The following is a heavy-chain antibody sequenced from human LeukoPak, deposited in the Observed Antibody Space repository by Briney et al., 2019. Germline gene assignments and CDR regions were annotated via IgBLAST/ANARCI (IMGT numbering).Heavy chain of an antibody. V-gene: IGHV3-48*02. CDR1: GFTFSSYS. D-gene: IGHD5-18*01. Sequence: GGSLRLSCAASGFTFSSYSMNWVRQAPGKGLEWVSHISSTSSTIYYADSVKGRFTISRDNAKNSLYLQMNSLRDEDTAVYYCARDRGIQLNDAFDIWGQGSMVTVSS. J-gene: IGHJ3*02. CDR2: ISSTSSTI. CDR3: ARDRGIQLNDAFDI.